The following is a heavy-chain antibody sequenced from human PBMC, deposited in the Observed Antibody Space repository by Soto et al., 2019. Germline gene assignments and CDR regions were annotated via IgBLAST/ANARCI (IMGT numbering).Heavy chain of an antibody. Sequence: GGSLRLSCAASGFTFSSYSMNWVRQAPGKGLEWVSSISSSSSYIYYADSVKGRFTISRDNAKNSLYLQMNSLRAEETAVYYCARDRGYSGYKNFDYWGQGTLVTVSS. D-gene: IGHD5-12*01. CDR3: ARDRGYSGYKNFDY. V-gene: IGHV3-21*01. J-gene: IGHJ4*02. CDR1: GFTFSSYS. CDR2: ISSSSSYI.